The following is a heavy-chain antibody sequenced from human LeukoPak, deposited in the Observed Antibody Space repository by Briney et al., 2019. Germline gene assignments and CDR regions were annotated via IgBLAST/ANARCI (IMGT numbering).Heavy chain of an antibody. CDR1: GFTFDDYA. CDR3: AKGHTVTTSPLDY. J-gene: IGHJ4*02. V-gene: IGHV3-9*01. Sequence: PGRSLRLSCAASGFTFDDYAMHWVRQAPGKGLEWVSGISWNSGSIGYADSVKGRFTISRDNAKNSLYLQMNSLRAEDTALYYCAKGHTVTTSPLDYWGQGTLVTASS. D-gene: IGHD4-17*01. CDR2: ISWNSGSI.